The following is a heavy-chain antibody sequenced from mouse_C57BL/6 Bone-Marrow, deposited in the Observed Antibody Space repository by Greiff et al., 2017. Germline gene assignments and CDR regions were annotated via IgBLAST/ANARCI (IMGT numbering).Heavy chain of an antibody. V-gene: IGHV1-55*01. J-gene: IGHJ3*01. CDR3: ARQLRGWFAY. CDR2: IYPGSGST. D-gene: IGHD3-2*02. CDR1: GYTFPSYW. Sequence: QVQLQQPGAELVKRGASVKMYSKATGYTFPSYWITWVKQRPGQGLEWIGDIYPGSGSTNYNEKFKSKATLTVDTSTSTAYMQRSSLTSEDSAVYYCARQLRGWFAYWGQGTLVTVSA.